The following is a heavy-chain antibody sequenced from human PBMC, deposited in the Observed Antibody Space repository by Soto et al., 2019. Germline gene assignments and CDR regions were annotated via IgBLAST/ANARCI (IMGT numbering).Heavy chain of an antibody. CDR1: GFTFSDYY. D-gene: IGHD5-12*01. Sequence: QVQLLESGGGLVKPGGSLRLSCAASGFTFSDYYMSWIRQAPGKGLEWVSYISSSGNTIYYADSVKGRFTISRDNAKNSLYLQMNSLRAEDTAVYYCARDLAEMATNTFDFWGQGTLVTVSS. CDR3: ARDLAEMATNTFDF. V-gene: IGHV3-11*01. CDR2: ISSSGNTI. J-gene: IGHJ4*02.